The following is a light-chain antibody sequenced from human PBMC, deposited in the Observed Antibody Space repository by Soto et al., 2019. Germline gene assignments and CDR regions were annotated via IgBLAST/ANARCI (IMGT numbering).Light chain of an antibody. CDR2: DAS. Sequence: DIQMTQSPSTLSSSVGDRVTITCRASQSIISWFALYQQKPGKAPKVLIYDASNLESGVPSRFSGSGSGTEVTLTNSSLQPDDFATYYCQQYNSYSTFGQGTKVELK. J-gene: IGKJ1*01. CDR3: QQYNSYST. CDR1: QSIISW. V-gene: IGKV1-5*01.